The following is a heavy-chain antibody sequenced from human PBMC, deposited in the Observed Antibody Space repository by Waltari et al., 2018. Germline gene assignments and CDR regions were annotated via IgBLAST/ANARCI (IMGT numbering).Heavy chain of an antibody. V-gene: IGHV4-4*07. CDR1: GGSISSYY. CDR2: IYTSGST. CDR3: AVDYYDSSGGFDY. Sequence: QVQLQESGPGLVKPSETLSLTCTVSGGSISSYYWSWIRQPAGKGLEWIGRIYTSGSTTHYPALKCRVTMSVDPSKHQFSLKLSSVTAAETAVYYWAVDYYDSSGGFDYWGHGTLVTFSS. J-gene: IGHJ4*01. D-gene: IGHD3-22*01.